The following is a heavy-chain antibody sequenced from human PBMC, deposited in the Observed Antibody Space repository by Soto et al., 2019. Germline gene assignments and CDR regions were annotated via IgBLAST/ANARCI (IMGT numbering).Heavy chain of an antibody. CDR2: IIPILGIA. Sequence: QVPLVQSGAEVKKPGSSVKVSCKASGGTFSSYTISWVRQAPGQGLEWMGRIIPILGIANYAQKFQGRVTITADKSTSTAYMELSSLRSEDTAVYYCASYCSGGSCYLEDYFDYWGQGTLVTVSS. J-gene: IGHJ4*02. CDR3: ASYCSGGSCYLEDYFDY. V-gene: IGHV1-69*02. D-gene: IGHD2-15*01. CDR1: GGTFSSYT.